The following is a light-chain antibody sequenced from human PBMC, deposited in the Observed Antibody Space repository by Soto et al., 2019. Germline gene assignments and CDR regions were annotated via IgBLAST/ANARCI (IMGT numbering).Light chain of an antibody. CDR1: QNISVY. J-gene: IGKJ4*01. V-gene: IGKV3-15*01. Sequence: EMVFTQSPATLSLSPGEGATLSCRASQNISVYLAWYRQKPGQAPRLLIYGASTRATGIPARFSGSGSGTEFTLTITSLQSEDFAVYYCQQYNNGPPLTFGGGTKVDIK. CDR3: QQYNNGPPLT. CDR2: GAS.